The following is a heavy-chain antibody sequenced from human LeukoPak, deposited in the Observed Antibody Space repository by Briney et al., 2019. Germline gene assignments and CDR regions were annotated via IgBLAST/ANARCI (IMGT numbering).Heavy chain of an antibody. CDR3: ARARNNYDSSGYSALDY. J-gene: IGHJ4*02. Sequence: PGGSLRLSCSASXFTFSSYAMHWVRQAPGKGLEYVSVISSNGGRTCYTDSVKGRFTISRDNSKNTLYLQMSSLRAEDSAVYYCARARNNYDSSGYSALDYWGQGTLVTVSS. CDR2: ISSNGGRT. D-gene: IGHD3-22*01. CDR1: XFTFSSYA. V-gene: IGHV3-64D*09.